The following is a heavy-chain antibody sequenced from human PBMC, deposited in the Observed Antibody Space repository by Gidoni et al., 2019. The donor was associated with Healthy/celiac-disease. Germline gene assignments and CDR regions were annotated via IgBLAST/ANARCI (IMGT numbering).Heavy chain of an antibody. J-gene: IGHJ3*02. CDR1: RFTFADYA. Sequence: VLLVESGGGVVQPGRSLRLTCAASRFTFADYAMHWVRQAPGKGLEWVLGISLNSGSRCYAAAVKGRFTISRDNAKNSLYLQMSSLRAEDTALYYCAKLAEIVVVPAADASDAFDIWGQGTMVTVSS. CDR3: AKLAEIVVVPAADASDAFDI. D-gene: IGHD2-2*01. CDR2: ISLNSGSR. V-gene: IGHV3-9*01.